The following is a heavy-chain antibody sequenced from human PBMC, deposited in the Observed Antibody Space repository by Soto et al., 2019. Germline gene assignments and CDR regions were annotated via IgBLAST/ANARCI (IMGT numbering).Heavy chain of an antibody. CDR2: ISAYNGNT. CDR3: AREGNGMDV. Sequence: ASVKVSCKASGYTFTSYGISWVRQAPGQGLEWMGWISAYNGNTNYAQKLQGWVTMTRDTSISTAYMELSRLRSDDTAVYYCAREGNGMDVWGQGTTVTVSS. J-gene: IGHJ6*02. D-gene: IGHD6-13*01. CDR1: GYTFTSYG. V-gene: IGHV1-18*01.